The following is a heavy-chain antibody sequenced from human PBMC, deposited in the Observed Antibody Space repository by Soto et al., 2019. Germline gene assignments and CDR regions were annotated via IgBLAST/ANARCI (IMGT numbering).Heavy chain of an antibody. Sequence: QVQLLQSGVEVKKPGASVKVSCKASGYTFATSGIGWVRQAPGQGLEWMGWITPSNGDTNYAQKLQGRVTMTTDTSTSTAYMEVRSLRSDDTAVYYCARLAPCNSEICYSRPLDYWGQGTLVTVSS. CDR1: GYTFATSG. CDR2: ITPSNGDT. J-gene: IGHJ4*02. V-gene: IGHV1-18*01. D-gene: IGHD2-15*01. CDR3: ARLAPCNSEICYSRPLDY.